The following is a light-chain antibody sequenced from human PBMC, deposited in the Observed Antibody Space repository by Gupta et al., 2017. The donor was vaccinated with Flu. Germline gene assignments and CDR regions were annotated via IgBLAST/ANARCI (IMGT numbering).Light chain of an antibody. CDR3: QQLNSYRWT. V-gene: IGKV1-9*01. CDR2: ATS. CDR1: QGIGVY. Sequence: DFQLTQSPSFLSASVGDRVTITCRASQGIGVYLAWYHQRPGKAPKLLMYATSTLQRGVPSRFSGSGSGAEFTLTISSLQPEDFATYYCQQLNSYRWTFGQGTKVEIK. J-gene: IGKJ1*01.